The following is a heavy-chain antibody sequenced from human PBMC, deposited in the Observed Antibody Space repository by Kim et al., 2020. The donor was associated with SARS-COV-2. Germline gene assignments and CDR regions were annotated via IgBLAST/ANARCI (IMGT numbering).Heavy chain of an antibody. CDR1: GFTFDDYA. Sequence: GGFLRLSCAASGFTFDDYAMHWVRQAPGKGLEWVSLISGDGGSTYYADSVKGRFTISRDNSKNSLYLQMNSLRTEDTALYYCAKVTQPETYYYDSSGYYYPDYWGQGTLVTVSS. V-gene: IGHV3-43*02. D-gene: IGHD3-22*01. CDR3: AKVTQPETYYYDSSGYYYPDY. CDR2: ISGDGGST. J-gene: IGHJ4*02.